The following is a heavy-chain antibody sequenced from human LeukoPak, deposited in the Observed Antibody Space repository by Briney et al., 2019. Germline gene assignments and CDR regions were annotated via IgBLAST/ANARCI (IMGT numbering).Heavy chain of an antibody. D-gene: IGHD1-1*01. V-gene: IGHV3-15*01. CDR3: TTDDYNWNDDKLNFFDY. J-gene: IGHJ4*02. CDR1: GFTFSNAW. CDR2: IKSKTDGGTT. Sequence: GGSLRLSCAASGFTFSNAWMSWVRQAPGKGLEWVGRIKSKTDGGTTDYAAPVKGRFTISRDDSKNTLYLQMNSLKTEDTAVYYCTTDDYNWNDDKLNFFDYWGQGTLVTVSS.